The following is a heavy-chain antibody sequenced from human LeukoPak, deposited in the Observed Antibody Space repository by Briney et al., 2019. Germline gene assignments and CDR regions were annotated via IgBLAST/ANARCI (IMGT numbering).Heavy chain of an antibody. D-gene: IGHD6-13*01. V-gene: IGHV4-39*01. CDR2: ISYSGST. J-gene: IGHJ4*02. CDR3: ARHQHQQPHDY. Sequence: SETLSLTCTVSGGSITSSGHYWAWIRQPPGEGLEWIGDISYSGSTYYNPSLRSRVTMSVDTSKNQFSLKLTSVTVVDTAVYYCARHQHQQPHDYWGQGTLVTVSS. CDR1: GGSITSSGHY.